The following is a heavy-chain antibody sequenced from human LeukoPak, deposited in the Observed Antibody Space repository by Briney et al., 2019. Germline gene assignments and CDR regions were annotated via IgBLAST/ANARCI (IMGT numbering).Heavy chain of an antibody. J-gene: IGHJ4*02. CDR2: VSYSGRT. CDR3: ARMGSGAPYYFDY. D-gene: IGHD6-19*01. CDR1: GGSISSYY. V-gene: IGHV4-59*08. Sequence: PSETLSLTCTVSGGSISSYYWSWVRQPPGKGLEWIGYVSYSGRTDYNPSLKSRVTISIDTSKNQFSLKLSSVTAADTAVYYCARMGSGAPYYFDYWGQGTLVTVSS.